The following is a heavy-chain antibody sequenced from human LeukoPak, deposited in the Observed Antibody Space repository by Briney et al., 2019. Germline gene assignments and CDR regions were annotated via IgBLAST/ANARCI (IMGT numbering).Heavy chain of an antibody. CDR1: GFTFSNYA. V-gene: IGHV3-23*01. CDR3: AKSVGAARPYYFDY. CDR2: ITSSGAGT. J-gene: IGHJ4*02. Sequence: GGSLRLSCAASGFTFSNYAMSWVRQAPGKGLEWVSGITSSGAGTYYADSVKGRFTISRDNSKNTLYLQMNSLRAEDTAVYYCAKSVGAARPYYFDYWGQGTLVTVSS. D-gene: IGHD6-6*01.